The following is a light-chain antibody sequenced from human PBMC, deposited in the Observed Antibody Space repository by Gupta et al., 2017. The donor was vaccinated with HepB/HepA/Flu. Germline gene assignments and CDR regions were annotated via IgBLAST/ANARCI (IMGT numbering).Light chain of an antibody. CDR3: CSYAGSTTFVV. V-gene: IGLV2-23*02. CDR1: SSDVGSYNL. CDR2: EVS. Sequence: QSALTQPASVSGSPGQSITISCPGTSSDVGSYNLVSWYQQHPGKAPKLMIYEVSKRPSGDSNRFSGSKSGNTASLTISGLQAEDEADYYCCSYAGSTTFVVFGGGTKLTVL. J-gene: IGLJ2*01.